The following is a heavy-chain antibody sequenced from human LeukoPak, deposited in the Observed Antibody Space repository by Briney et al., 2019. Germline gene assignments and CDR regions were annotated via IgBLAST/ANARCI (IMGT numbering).Heavy chain of an antibody. V-gene: IGHV1-3*03. D-gene: IGHD4-17*01. CDR1: GYTFTTYT. CDR3: ARSGGSRGTVTPPGDF. J-gene: IGHJ4*02. Sequence: ASVKVSCKASGYTFTTYTMHWVRQAPGQRLEWMGWINADTGNTKCSQEFQGRLTITRDTSASTVYMDLSSLKSEDMAVYYCARSGGSRGTVTPPGDFWGQGTPVTVSS. CDR2: INADTGNT.